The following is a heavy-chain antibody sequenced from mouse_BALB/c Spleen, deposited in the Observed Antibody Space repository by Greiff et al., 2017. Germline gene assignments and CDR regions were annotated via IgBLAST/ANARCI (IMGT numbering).Heavy chain of an antibody. CDR2: ISNGGGST. Sequence: VESGGGLVQPGGSLKLSCAASGFTFRSYTMSWVRQTPEKRLEWVAYISNGGGSTYYPDTVKGRFTISRDNAKNTLYLQMSSLKSEDTAMYYCARLGSSYAMDYWGQGTSVTVSS. V-gene: IGHV5-12-2*01. J-gene: IGHJ4*01. D-gene: IGHD1-1*01. CDR3: ARLGSSYAMDY. CDR1: GFTFRSYT.